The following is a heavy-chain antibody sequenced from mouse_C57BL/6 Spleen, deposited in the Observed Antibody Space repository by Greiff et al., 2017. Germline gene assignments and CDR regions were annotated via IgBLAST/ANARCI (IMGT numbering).Heavy chain of an antibody. V-gene: IGHV1-82*01. D-gene: IGHD1-1*01. CDR2: IYPGDGDT. CDR3: ARWITTVAFDY. CDR1: GFAFSSSW. J-gene: IGHJ2*01. Sequence: QVQLQQSGPELVKPGASVKISCKASGFAFSSSWMNWVKQRPGKGLEWIGRIYPGDGDTNYNGKFKGKATLTADKSSSTAYMQLSSLTSEDSAVYFCARWITTVAFDYWGQGTTLTVSS.